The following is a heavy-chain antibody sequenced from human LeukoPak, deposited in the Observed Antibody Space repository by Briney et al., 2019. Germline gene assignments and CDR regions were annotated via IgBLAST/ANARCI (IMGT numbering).Heavy chain of an antibody. CDR3: ASIRGTLGC. D-gene: IGHD1-26*01. J-gene: IGHJ4*02. CDR1: GFTFSDHF. CDR2: IKNKANSYIT. Sequence: GGSLSLSCAASGFTFSDHFMDWVRQAPGKGLEWVGRIKNKANSYITQYAASMEGRFTISRDDSKNSLYLQMSSLKTEDTAMYYCASIRGTLGCWGQGTVVTVSS. V-gene: IGHV3-72*01.